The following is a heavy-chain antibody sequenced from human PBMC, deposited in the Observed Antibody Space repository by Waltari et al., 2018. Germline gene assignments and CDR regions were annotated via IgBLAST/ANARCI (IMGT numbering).Heavy chain of an antibody. CDR1: GFTFSSSW. CDR3: ATAGYYRFDF. D-gene: IGHD2-8*01. Sequence: EVQLVESGGDLVQPGGSLRLSCVGSGFTFSSSWLHWVRQAPGEGLVGVARINSDGSTTDYADSVKGRFTISRDNAKNTLYLQINSLSVEDTAIYYCATAGYYRFDFWGQGTLVTVSS. CDR2: INSDGSTT. J-gene: IGHJ4*02. V-gene: IGHV3-74*01.